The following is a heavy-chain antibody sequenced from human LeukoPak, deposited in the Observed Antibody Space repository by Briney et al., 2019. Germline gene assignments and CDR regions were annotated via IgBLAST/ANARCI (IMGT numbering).Heavy chain of an antibody. CDR1: GGSISSSSYY. Sequence: SETLSLTCTVSGGSISSSSYYWGWIRQPPGKGLEWIGSIYYSGSTYYNPSLKSRVTISVDTSKNQFSLKLSSVTAADTAVYYCARLSWVRGVVVAAYYYFDYWGQGTLVTVSS. D-gene: IGHD2-15*01. V-gene: IGHV4-39*07. J-gene: IGHJ4*02. CDR2: IYYSGST. CDR3: ARLSWVRGVVVAAYYYFDY.